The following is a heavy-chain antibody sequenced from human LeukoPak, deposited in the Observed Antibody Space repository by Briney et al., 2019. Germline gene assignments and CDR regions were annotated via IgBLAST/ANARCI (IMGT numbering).Heavy chain of an antibody. CDR1: GFTFSSYA. Sequence: GGSLRLSCATSGFTFSSYAMSWVRQAPGKGLEWVSGIGASGGSTYYADSVKGRFTISKDNSKNTLYLQMNSLRTEDTAVYYCAKAEASDLLTGLDYWGQGTLVTVSS. CDR2: IGASGGST. CDR3: AKAEASDLLTGLDY. D-gene: IGHD3-9*01. V-gene: IGHV3-23*01. J-gene: IGHJ4*02.